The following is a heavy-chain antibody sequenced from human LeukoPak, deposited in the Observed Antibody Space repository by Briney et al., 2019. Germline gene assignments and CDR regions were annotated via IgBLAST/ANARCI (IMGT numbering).Heavy chain of an antibody. D-gene: IGHD4-11*01. V-gene: IGHV1-69*01. CDR2: IIPIFSSP. CDR1: GGTFKNHA. J-gene: IGHJ4*02. CDR3: ASEGPYNNYVFHY. Sequence: SVKVSCKASGGTFKNHAISWVRQAPGQGLEWMGGIIPIFSSPKYAQRFQGRVSITADESTNTAFMELSSLTSEDTAVYYCASEGPYNNYVFHYWGPGTLVTVSS.